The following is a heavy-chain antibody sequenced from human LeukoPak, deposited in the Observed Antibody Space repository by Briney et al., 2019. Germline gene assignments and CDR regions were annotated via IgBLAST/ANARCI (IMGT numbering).Heavy chain of an antibody. J-gene: IGHJ5*02. CDR2: IRYDGSNK. CDR3: ARDNGYYDFWSGYGGNWFDP. Sequence: PGGSLRLSCAASGFTFSIYGMHWVRQAPGKGLEWVAFIRYDGSNKYYADSVKGRFTISRDNSKNTLYLQMNSLRAADTAVYYCARDNGYYDFWSGYGGNWFDPWGQGTLVTVSS. V-gene: IGHV3-30*02. D-gene: IGHD3-3*01. CDR1: GFTFSIYG.